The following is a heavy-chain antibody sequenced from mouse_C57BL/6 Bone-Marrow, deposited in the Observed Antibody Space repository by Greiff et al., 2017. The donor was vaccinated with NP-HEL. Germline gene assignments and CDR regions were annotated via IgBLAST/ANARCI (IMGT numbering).Heavy chain of an antibody. J-gene: IGHJ3*01. V-gene: IGHV1-59*01. CDR1: GYTFTSYW. CDR3: AKSWFAWFDY. D-gene: IGHD2-2*01. CDR2: IDPSDSYT. Sequence: QVQLQQPGAELVRPGTSVKLSCMASGYTFTSYWMHWVKQRPGQGLEWIGVIDPSDSYTNYIQKFKGKATLTVDTSSSTAYMQLSSLTSEDSAVYYCAKSWFAWFDYWGQGTLVTVSA.